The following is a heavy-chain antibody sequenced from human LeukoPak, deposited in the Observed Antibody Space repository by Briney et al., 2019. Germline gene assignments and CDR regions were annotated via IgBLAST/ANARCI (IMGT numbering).Heavy chain of an antibody. CDR3: ARDDSAWYAY. CDR2: IYGSGST. D-gene: IGHD6-19*01. J-gene: IGHJ4*02. CDR1: GFTISNNY. V-gene: IGHV3-66*01. Sequence: GGSLRLSCTASGFTISNNYMKWVRQAPGKGLEWVSVIYGSGSTFYAESVKGRFTISRDNAKNSLYLQMNSLRAEDTAVYYCARDDSAWYAYWGPGTLVTVSS.